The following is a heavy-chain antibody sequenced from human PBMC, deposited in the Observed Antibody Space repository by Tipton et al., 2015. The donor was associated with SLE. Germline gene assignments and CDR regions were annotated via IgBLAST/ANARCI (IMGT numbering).Heavy chain of an antibody. CDR1: GGSISSYY. J-gene: IGHJ4*02. Sequence: TLSLTCTVSGGSISSYYWSWIRQPPGKGLEWIGYIYYSGSTNYNPSLKSRVTISVDTSKNQFSLKLSSVTAADTAVYYCARGVGEQLGDFDYWGQGTLVTVSS. CDR3: ARGVGEQLGDFDY. V-gene: IGHV4-59*01. CDR2: IYYSGST. D-gene: IGHD6-6*01.